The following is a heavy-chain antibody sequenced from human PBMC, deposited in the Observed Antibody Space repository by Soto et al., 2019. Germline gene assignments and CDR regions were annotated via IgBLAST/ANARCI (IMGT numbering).Heavy chain of an antibody. D-gene: IGHD4-17*01. V-gene: IGHV3-7*03. CDR2: IRQDGNEK. CDR1: GFTFSSYW. Sequence: GGSLRLSCVASGFTFSSYWMTWLRLAPGTGLEWVATIRQDGNEKHHVDSVKGRFTISRDNSKNTLYLQMNSLRAEDTAVYYCAKFTSPSPSGDYKGDYYHYYGMDVWGQGTTVTVSS. J-gene: IGHJ6*02. CDR3: AKFTSPSPSGDYKGDYYHYYGMDV.